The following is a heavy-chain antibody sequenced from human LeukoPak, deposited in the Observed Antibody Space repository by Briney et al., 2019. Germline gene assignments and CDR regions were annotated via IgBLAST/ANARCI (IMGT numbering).Heavy chain of an antibody. CDR3: VKDCGLGGTRVY. V-gene: IGHV3-30*02. CDR1: GFSFESYG. J-gene: IGHJ4*02. D-gene: IGHD4-17*01. Sequence: PGGSLRLSCATFGFSFESYGLHWVRQAAGKGLEWVTFIPFSGRDENYADSVRGRFTISRDNSKNTVYLQMNSLRPDDTGIYYCVKDCGLGGTRVYWGQGTLVTVSS. CDR2: IPFSGRDE.